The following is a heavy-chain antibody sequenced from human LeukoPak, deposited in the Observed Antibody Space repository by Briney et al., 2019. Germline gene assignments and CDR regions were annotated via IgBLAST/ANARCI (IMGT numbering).Heavy chain of an antibody. J-gene: IGHJ5*02. CDR3: ARNWFDP. CDR1: GFSFNTYT. V-gene: IGHV3-64*04. Sequence: PGGSLRLSCAASGFSFNTYTMRWVRQAPGKGLEYVSGIASNGGTKYYADSVKGRFTISRGKSKNSVYLQMNSLRFEDTAMYYCARNWFDPWGQGTLVTVSS. CDR2: IASNGGTK.